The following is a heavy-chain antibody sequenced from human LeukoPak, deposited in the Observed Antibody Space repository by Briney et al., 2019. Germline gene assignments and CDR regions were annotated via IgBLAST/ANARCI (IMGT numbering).Heavy chain of an antibody. CDR1: GGSISNKY. CDR2: IYYSGST. CDR3: ARAVGYYDSSGYPKNNWFDP. J-gene: IGHJ5*02. D-gene: IGHD3-22*01. V-gene: IGHV4-59*01. Sequence: PSETLSLTCTVSGGSISNKYWSWIRQPPGKGLEWIGYIYYSGSTNYNPSLKSRVTISVDTSKNQFSLKLSSVTAADTAVYYCARAVGYYDSSGYPKNNWFDPWGQGTLVTVSS.